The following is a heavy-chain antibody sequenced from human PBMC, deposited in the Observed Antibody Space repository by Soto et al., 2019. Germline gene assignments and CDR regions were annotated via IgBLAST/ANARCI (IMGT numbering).Heavy chain of an antibody. J-gene: IGHJ4*02. CDR1: GGTISNKSYS. Sequence: SEPLSLTCSVSGGTISNKSYSWGWIRQPPGKGLEWIGTLYSNRNTYYNPSLKSPVTISTDTSKKEFSLTLTSVTAADTAVYYCARATESHYFDYWGRGILVTVSS. V-gene: IGHV4-39*07. CDR2: LYSNRNT. CDR3: ARATESHYFDY.